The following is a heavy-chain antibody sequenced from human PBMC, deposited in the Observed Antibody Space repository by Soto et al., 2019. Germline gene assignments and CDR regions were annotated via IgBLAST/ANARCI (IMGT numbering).Heavy chain of an antibody. D-gene: IGHD4-17*01. CDR3: ARXRASDYGGNHHPYYFDR. Sequence: SETRSLTCTVSGASIIADNYFWVWIRQSPRRGLELIGSISYSGRTYDDPSLQSRVTISIDASKNQFSLKLTSVTTADTAVYYCARXRASDYGGNHHPYYFDRWGQGALVTVSS. J-gene: IGHJ4*02. CDR2: ISYSGRT. V-gene: IGHV4-39*01. CDR1: GASIIADNYF.